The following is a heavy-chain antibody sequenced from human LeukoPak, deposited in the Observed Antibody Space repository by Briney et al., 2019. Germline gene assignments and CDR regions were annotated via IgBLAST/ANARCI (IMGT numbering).Heavy chain of an antibody. CDR2: ISSTNSFI. CDR1: GYTFSEYS. CDR3: AREGDGDYGWHAFDI. J-gene: IGHJ3*02. D-gene: IGHD4-17*01. Sequence: PGESLRLSCTDSGYTFSEYSMIWVRQAPGKGLERVSSISSTNSFIHSADSLKGRFTISRDNAKNSLYLQMNSLRAEDTGIYYCAREGDGDYGWHAFDIWGQGTMVTVSS. V-gene: IGHV3-21*01.